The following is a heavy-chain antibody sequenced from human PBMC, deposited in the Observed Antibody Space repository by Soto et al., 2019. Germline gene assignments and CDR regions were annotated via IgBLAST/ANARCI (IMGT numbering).Heavy chain of an antibody. CDR3: ARVVVRGVIRGFAFDY. CDR2: ISSSGSTI. D-gene: IGHD3-10*01. CDR1: GFTFSSYE. V-gene: IGHV3-48*03. Sequence: PGGSLRLSCAASGFTFSSYEMNWVRQAPGKGLEWVSYISSSGSTIYYADSVKGRFTIFRDNAKNSLYLQMNSLRAEDTAVYYCARVVVRGVIRGFAFDYWGQGTLVTVSS. J-gene: IGHJ4*02.